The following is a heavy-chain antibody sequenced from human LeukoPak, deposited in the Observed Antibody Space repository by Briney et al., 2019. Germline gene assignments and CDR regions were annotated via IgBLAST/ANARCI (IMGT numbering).Heavy chain of an antibody. CDR1: GDTFTSYY. Sequence: ASVKVSCKASGDTFTSYYMHWVRQAPGQGLEWMGIINPSGGSTSYAQKFQGRVTMTRDTSTSTVYMELSSLRSEDTAVYYCARDITMVRGVISVGYYYYGMDVWGQGTTVTVSS. CDR3: ARDITMVRGVISVGYYYYGMDV. CDR2: INPSGGST. D-gene: IGHD3-10*01. V-gene: IGHV1-46*01. J-gene: IGHJ6*02.